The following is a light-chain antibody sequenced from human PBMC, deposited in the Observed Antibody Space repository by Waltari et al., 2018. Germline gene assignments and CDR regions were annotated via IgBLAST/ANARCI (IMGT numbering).Light chain of an antibody. CDR1: SLRSYY. CDR2: DKH. Sequence: SSELTQDPAVSVAMGQTVRITCQGDSLRSYYASWYQQRPGQAPILVMYDKHNRPSGCPYRFSGSSSDYAASLTITGAQAEDEGSYYCHSRDGSGVGGSFGGGTKLTVL. J-gene: IGLJ2*01. CDR3: HSRDGSGVGGS. V-gene: IGLV3-19*01.